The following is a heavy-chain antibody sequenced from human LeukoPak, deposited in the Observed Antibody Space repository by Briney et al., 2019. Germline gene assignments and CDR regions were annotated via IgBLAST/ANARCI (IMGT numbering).Heavy chain of an antibody. CDR2: ISYDGSNK. CDR1: GFTFSSYA. D-gene: IGHD2-21*02. J-gene: IGHJ4*02. Sequence: GGSLRLSCAASGFTFSSYAMHWVRQAPGKGLKWVAVISYDGSNKYYADSVKGRFTISRDNSKNTLYLQMISLRAEDTAVYYCARDRYCGGDCYSYYFDYWGQGTLVTVSS. CDR3: ARDRYCGGDCYSYYFDY. V-gene: IGHV3-30*04.